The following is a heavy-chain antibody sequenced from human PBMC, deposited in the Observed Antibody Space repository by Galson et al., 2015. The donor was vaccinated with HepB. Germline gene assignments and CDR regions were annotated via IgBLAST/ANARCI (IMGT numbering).Heavy chain of an antibody. J-gene: IGHJ3*02. Sequence: SVKVSCKASGYIFSGYYMHWVRQAPGQGLEWMGRINSNSGSRNYAQKFQGRVTMTRDTSITTAYMELSRLRSDDTAVYYCARSYRSGGDYGGFDIWGQGTMVTVSS. V-gene: IGHV1-2*06. D-gene: IGHD4-23*01. CDR3: ARSYRSGGDYGGFDI. CDR1: GYIFSGYY. CDR2: INSNSGSR.